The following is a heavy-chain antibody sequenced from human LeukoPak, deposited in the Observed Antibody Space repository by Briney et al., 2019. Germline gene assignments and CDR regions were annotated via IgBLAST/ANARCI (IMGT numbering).Heavy chain of an antibody. V-gene: IGHV4-59*08. CDR1: GGSISSYY. CDR3: ARHGGMVRGFSDAFDI. J-gene: IGHJ3*02. D-gene: IGHD3-10*01. CDR2: MYYSGGT. Sequence: PSETLSLTCTVSGGSISSYYWSWIRQPTGKGLEWIGYMYYSGGTNYNPSLKSRVTMSVDTSKNQFSLKLSSVTAADTALYYCARHGGMVRGFSDAFDIWGQGTMVTVSS.